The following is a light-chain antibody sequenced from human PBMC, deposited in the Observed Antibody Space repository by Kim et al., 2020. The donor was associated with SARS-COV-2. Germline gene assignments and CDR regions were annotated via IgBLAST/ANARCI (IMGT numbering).Light chain of an antibody. CDR3: QVWDSSSDHPVV. CDR1: NIGSKS. J-gene: IGLJ2*01. Sequence: PGKTARITCGGNNIGSKSVHWYQQKPGQAPVLVVYEDSDRPSGIPERFSGSNSGNTATLTISRVEAGDEADYYCQVWDSSSDHPVVFGGGTQLTVL. V-gene: IGLV3-21*03. CDR2: EDS.